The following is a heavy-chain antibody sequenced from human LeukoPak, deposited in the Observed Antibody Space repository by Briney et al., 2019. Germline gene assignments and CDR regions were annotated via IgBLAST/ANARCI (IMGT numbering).Heavy chain of an antibody. CDR3: ARHPAYYYGSGSYTKLDV. Sequence: ASVKVSCKASGYTFTSYGISWVRQAPGQGLEWMGWISAYNANTNYAQKFQGRLTITTDTSTSTAYMELRSLESDDTAVYYCARHPAYYYGSGSYTKLDVWGQGTTVTVSS. CDR1: GYTFTSYG. CDR2: ISAYNANT. J-gene: IGHJ6*02. V-gene: IGHV1-18*01. D-gene: IGHD3-10*01.